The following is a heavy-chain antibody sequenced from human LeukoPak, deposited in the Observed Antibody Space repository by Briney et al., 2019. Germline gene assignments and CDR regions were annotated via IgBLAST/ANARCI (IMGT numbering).Heavy chain of an antibody. CDR3: AREGRSSTPGY. CDR2: IYTSGST. CDR1: GGSISTYY. J-gene: IGHJ4*02. V-gene: IGHV4-4*07. D-gene: IGHD2-15*01. Sequence: PSETLSLTCTVSGGSISTYYWSWIRQPAGKGLEWIGRIYTSGSTNYNPSLESRVTLSVDTSKNQFSLKLSSVTAADTAVYYCAREGRSSTPGYWGQGTLVTVSS.